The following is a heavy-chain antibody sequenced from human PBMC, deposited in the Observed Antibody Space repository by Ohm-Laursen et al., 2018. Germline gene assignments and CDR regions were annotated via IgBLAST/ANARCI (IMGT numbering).Heavy chain of an antibody. CDR2: INHSGST. CDR3: ARHPDYRSDRWFDP. V-gene: IGHV4-34*01. CDR1: GGSFSGYY. D-gene: IGHD6-25*01. J-gene: IGHJ5*02. Sequence: TLSLTCAVYGGSFSGYYWSWIRQPPGKGLEWIGEINHSGSTNYNPSLKSRVTISLDTSKNQFSLKLSSVTAADTAVYYCARHPDYRSDRWFDPWGQGTLVSVSS.